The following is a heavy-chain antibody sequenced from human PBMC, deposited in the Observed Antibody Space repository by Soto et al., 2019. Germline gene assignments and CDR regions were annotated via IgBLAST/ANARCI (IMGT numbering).Heavy chain of an antibody. CDR3: ARVPSPFDYYYAMDV. D-gene: IGHD3-16*01. J-gene: IGHJ6*02. V-gene: IGHV4-30-4*01. Sequence: SETLSLTCTVFGDSISSGNKYWSWIRQPPGKGLEWIGYIYSSGSTYYNPSLKSRLSISLHTSDNQFSLKFDSVTDADSAVYYCARVPSPFDYYYAMDVWGHGTTVTV. CDR1: GDSISSGNKY. CDR2: IYSSGST.